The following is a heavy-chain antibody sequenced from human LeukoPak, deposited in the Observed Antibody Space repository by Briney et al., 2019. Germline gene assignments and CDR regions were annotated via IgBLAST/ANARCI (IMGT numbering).Heavy chain of an antibody. D-gene: IGHD3-9*01. CDR1: GFTFSSYG. Sequence: GGSLRLSCAASGFTFSSYGMHWVRQAPGKGLEWVAVISYDGSNKYYADSVKGRFTISRDNSKNTLYLQMNSLRAEDTAVYYCAKNSYYDILTGYSPDYWGQGTLVTVSS. CDR2: ISYDGSNK. J-gene: IGHJ4*02. V-gene: IGHV3-30*18. CDR3: AKNSYYDILTGYSPDY.